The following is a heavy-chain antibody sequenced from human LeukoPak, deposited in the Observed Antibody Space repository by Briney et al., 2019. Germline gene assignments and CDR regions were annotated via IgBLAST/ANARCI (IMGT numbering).Heavy chain of an antibody. CDR2: LSYTGKT. J-gene: IGHJ4*02. CDR3: SEGYFEPFDH. V-gene: IGHV4-59*02. Sequence: PSETLSLTCNVSGVSVSTSHWNWIRHRPGKGLEWIGCLSYTGKTDYNPSLKSRVSISLGSSDNHFSLKLTSVTAADTAVYYCSEGYFEPFDHWGQGILVTVSS. CDR1: GVSVSTSH. D-gene: IGHD2/OR15-2a*01.